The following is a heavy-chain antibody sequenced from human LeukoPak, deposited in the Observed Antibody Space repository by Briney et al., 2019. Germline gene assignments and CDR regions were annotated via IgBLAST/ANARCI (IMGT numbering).Heavy chain of an antibody. CDR1: GYSFTNYW. Sequence: GESLKISCKGSGYSFTNYWISWVRQMPGKGLEWMGRIDPSDSYTNYSPSFQGHVTISADKSISTAYLQWSSLKASDTAMYYCARFRFGEFGDYYGMDVWGKGTTVTVSS. V-gene: IGHV5-10-1*01. CDR3: ARFRFGEFGDYYGMDV. D-gene: IGHD3-10*01. CDR2: IDPSDSYT. J-gene: IGHJ6*04.